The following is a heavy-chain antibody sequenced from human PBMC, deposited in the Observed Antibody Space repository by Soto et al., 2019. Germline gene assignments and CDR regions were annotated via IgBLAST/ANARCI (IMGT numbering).Heavy chain of an antibody. D-gene: IGHD6-19*01. CDR2: IYSSGST. Sequence: PSETLSLTCTVSGGSISSYYWSWIRQPPGKGLEWIGYIYSSGSTDYNPSLESRVTISVDTSKNQFSLKLSSVTAADTAVYYCARFLGYSSGWLVPWGQGTLVTVS. J-gene: IGHJ5*02. CDR1: GGSISSYY. CDR3: ARFLGYSSGWLVP. V-gene: IGHV4-59*01.